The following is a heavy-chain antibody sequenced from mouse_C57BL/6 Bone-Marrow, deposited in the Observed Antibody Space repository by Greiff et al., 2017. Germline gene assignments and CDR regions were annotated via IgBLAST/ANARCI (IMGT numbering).Heavy chain of an antibody. V-gene: IGHV1-50*01. CDR2: IDPSDSYT. J-gene: IGHJ3*01. CDR3: AREGYYGSSWFAY. CDR1: GYTFTSYW. D-gene: IGHD1-1*01. Sequence: VQLQQSGAELVKPGASVKLSCKASGYTFTSYWMQWVKQRPGQGLEWIGEIDPSDSYTNYNQKFKGKATLTVDPSSSTAYMQLSSLTSEDSAVYYCAREGYYGSSWFAYWGQGTLVTVSA.